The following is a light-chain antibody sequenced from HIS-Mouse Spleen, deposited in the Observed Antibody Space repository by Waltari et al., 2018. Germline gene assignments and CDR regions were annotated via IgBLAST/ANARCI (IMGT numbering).Light chain of an antibody. V-gene: IGLV6-57*02. CDR3: QSYDSSNVV. J-gene: IGLJ2*01. Sequence: NFMLTQPHSVSESPGKTVTISCTGSSGSIASNHVQWYQQRPGSAPTTVIYEDNQRPSWLPDQFSGSIDRSSNSASLTISGLKTEDEAGYYCQSYDSSNVVFGGGTKLTVL. CDR2: EDN. CDR1: SGSIASNH.